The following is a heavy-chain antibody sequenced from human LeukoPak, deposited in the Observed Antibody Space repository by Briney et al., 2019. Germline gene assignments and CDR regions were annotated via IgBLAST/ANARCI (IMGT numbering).Heavy chain of an antibody. CDR2: IIPILGIA. V-gene: IGHV1-69*04. CDR1: GGTFSSSA. Sequence: ASVKVSCKASGGTFSSSAISWVRQAPGQGLEWMGRIIPILGIANYAQKFQGRVTITADKSTSTAYMELSSLRSEDTAVYYCARDLETHCSSTSCYSLYFDYWGQGTLFTVSS. CDR3: ARDLETHCSSTSCYSLYFDY. D-gene: IGHD2-2*01. J-gene: IGHJ4*02.